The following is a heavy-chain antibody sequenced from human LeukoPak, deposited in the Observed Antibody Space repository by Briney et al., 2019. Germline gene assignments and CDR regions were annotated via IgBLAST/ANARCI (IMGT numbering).Heavy chain of an antibody. V-gene: IGHV4-39*07. CDR2: IYYSGST. CDR3: ARVMVFNYYDSSGLEAFDI. D-gene: IGHD3-22*01. J-gene: IGHJ3*02. CDR1: GGSISSSNYY. Sequence: SETLSLTCTVSGGSISSSNYYWGWIRQPPGKGLEWIGSIYYSGSTYYNPSLKSRVTISVDTSKNQFSLKLSSVTAADTAVYYCARVMVFNYYDSSGLEAFDIWGQGTMVTVSS.